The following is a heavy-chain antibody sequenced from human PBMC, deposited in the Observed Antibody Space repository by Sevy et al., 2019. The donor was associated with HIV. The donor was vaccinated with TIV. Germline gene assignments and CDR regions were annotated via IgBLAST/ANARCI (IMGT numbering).Heavy chain of an antibody. Sequence: GGSLRLSCAASGFTFNNYAMSWVHQTPGKGLEWVSGISGSGGSTYYADSVKGRFTISRDNSKNTLDLQMNSLRAEDTAVYYCAKDRSYTSGPNWFDPWGQGTLVTVSS. D-gene: IGHD6-19*01. CDR2: ISGSGGST. J-gene: IGHJ5*02. V-gene: IGHV3-23*01. CDR3: AKDRSYTSGPNWFDP. CDR1: GFTFNNYA.